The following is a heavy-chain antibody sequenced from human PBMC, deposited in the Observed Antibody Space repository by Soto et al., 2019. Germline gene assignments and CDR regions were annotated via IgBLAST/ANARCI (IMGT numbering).Heavy chain of an antibody. Sequence: EVQLVESGGGLVQPGWSLRLSCAASGFTFSSYSMNWVRQAPGKGLGWVSYISSSSSTIYYADSVKGRFTISRDSAKNSLYLQMHSLRAEDTAVYYCARDKGRSPPDYWGQGALVTVSS. J-gene: IGHJ4*02. D-gene: IGHD2-15*01. CDR1: GFTFSSYS. CDR3: ARDKGRSPPDY. V-gene: IGHV3-48*01. CDR2: ISSSSSTI.